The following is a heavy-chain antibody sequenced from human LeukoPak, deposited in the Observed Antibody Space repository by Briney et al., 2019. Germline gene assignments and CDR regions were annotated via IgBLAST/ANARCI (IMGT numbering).Heavy chain of an antibody. D-gene: IGHD3-10*01. CDR2: IGTIGDT. J-gene: IGHJ4*02. CDR3: VKGKKGLLFVRGVDFDD. V-gene: IGHV3-13*01. Sequence: GRSLRLSCAASGFTFSSSDMHWVRQPTGKGLEWVSAIGTIGDTYYPGSVKGRFTISRDNSRNTLYLQMNSLRAEDTAVYYCVKGKKGLLFVRGVDFDDWGQGTLVTVSS. CDR1: GFTFSSSD.